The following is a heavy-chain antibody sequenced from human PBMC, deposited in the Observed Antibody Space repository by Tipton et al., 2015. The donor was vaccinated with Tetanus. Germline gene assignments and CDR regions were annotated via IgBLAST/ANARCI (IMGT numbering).Heavy chain of an antibody. CDR2: VYYTGST. CDR3: TRSFVRGILRLGYFED. Sequence: LRLSCSVSGGSISYNYWGWIRQSPGKGLEWIGSVYYTGSTNYNPSLEGRVTISVDVSKNQFSLTLSSVTAADTAVYYCTRSFVRGILRLGYFEDWGQGTLVTVSS. V-gene: IGHV4-59*01. CDR1: GGSISYNY. D-gene: IGHD3-10*01. J-gene: IGHJ4*02.